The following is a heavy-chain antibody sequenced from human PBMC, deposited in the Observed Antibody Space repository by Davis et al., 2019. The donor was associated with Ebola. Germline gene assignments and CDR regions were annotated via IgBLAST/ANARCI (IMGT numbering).Heavy chain of an antibody. CDR1: GYTFTSYY. CDR2: INPSGGSR. CDR3: ARYYESSGWFDY. V-gene: IGHV1-46*01. D-gene: IGHD6-19*01. Sequence: ASVKVSCKASGYTFTSYYMHWGLRAPGQGLEWVGIINPSGGSRSYAQKFQGRVTMTRDTSTSTVYMELSSLRSDDTAVYYCARYYESSGWFDYWVQGTLVTVSS. J-gene: IGHJ4*02.